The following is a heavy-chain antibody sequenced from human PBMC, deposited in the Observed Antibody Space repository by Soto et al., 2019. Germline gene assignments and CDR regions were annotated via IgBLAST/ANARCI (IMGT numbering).Heavy chain of an antibody. CDR3: APGQWLSPPVDY. Sequence: SVKVSCKASGGTFSSYAISWGRQAPGQGLEWMGGIIPIFGTANYAQKFQGRVTITADKSTSTAYMELSSLRSEDTAVYYCAPGQWLSPPVDYWGQGTLVTVSS. CDR1: GGTFSSYA. D-gene: IGHD3-22*01. J-gene: IGHJ4*02. CDR2: IIPIFGTA. V-gene: IGHV1-69*06.